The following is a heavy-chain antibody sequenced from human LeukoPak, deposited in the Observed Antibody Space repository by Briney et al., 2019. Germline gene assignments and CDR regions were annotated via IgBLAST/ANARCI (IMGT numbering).Heavy chain of an antibody. CDR3: ARVGAAAVHNWFDP. CDR1: GFTFSSYS. V-gene: IGHV3-21*01. J-gene: IGHJ5*02. Sequence: GGTLRLYCAASGFTFSSYSMNWVRKAPGKGLEWGSSISSSSSYIYYADSVKGRFTISRDNAKNSLYLEMNSLRAEDTAVYYWARVGAAAVHNWFDPWGEGTLVTVSS. CDR2: ISSSSSYI. D-gene: IGHD6-13*01.